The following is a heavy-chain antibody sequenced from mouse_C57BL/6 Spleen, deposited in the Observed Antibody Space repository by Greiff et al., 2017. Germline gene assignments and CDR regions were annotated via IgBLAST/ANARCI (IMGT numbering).Heavy chain of an antibody. D-gene: IGHD2-1*01. CDR3: ARRDYGNHAIDY. J-gene: IGHJ4*01. Sequence: VQLVESGPGLVQPSQSLSITCTVSGFSLTSYGVHWVRQSPGKGLEWLGVIWSGGSTDYNAAFISRLSISKDNSKSPVFFQRNSLQADDTAIYYCARRDYGNHAIDYWGQGTSVTVSS. V-gene: IGHV2-2*01. CDR2: IWSGGST. CDR1: GFSLTSYG.